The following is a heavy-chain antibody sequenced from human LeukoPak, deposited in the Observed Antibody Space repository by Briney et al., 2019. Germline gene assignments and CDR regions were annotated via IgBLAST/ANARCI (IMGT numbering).Heavy chain of an antibody. D-gene: IGHD3-3*01. CDR1: GFSISSYY. J-gene: IGHJ3*02. Sequence: SETLSLTCTVSGFSISSYYWSWIRQPAGKGLEWIGNIYYSGSTNYNPSLKSRVTISVDTSKNQFSLKLSSVTAADTAVYYCARAPAGDFWSGFRFDIWGQGTMVTVSS. V-gene: IGHV4-59*01. CDR3: ARAPAGDFWSGFRFDI. CDR2: IYYSGST.